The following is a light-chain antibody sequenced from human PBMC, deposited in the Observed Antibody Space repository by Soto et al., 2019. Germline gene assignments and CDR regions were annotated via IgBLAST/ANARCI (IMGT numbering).Light chain of an antibody. V-gene: IGKV1-5*01. J-gene: IGKJ1*01. CDR3: QQYNSYRT. CDR2: DAS. Sequence: DIQMTQSPSTLSASVGDRVSITCRASQSINNWLAWYQQKPGKAPKFLIYDASILESGVPSRFSGSGSGTEFTLTISSLQPDDFATYYCQQYNSYRTFGQGTKVDIK. CDR1: QSINNW.